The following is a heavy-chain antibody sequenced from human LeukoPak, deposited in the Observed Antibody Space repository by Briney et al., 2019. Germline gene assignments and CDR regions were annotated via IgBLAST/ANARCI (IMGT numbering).Heavy chain of an antibody. J-gene: IGHJ4*02. CDR1: GFTFSSYS. CDR2: ISSSSSYI. D-gene: IGHD3-10*01. CDR3: AKDPTGEYGSGSYKD. Sequence: PGGSLRLSCAASGFTFSSYSMNWVRQAPGKGLEWVSSISSSSSYIYHADSVKGRFTISRDNSKNTLYLQMNSLRAEDTAVYYCAKDPTGEYGSGSYKDWGQGTLVTVSS. V-gene: IGHV3-21*01.